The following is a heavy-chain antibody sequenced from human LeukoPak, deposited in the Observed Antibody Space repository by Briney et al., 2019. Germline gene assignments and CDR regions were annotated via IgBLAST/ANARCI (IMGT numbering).Heavy chain of an antibody. CDR1: GYTFTIYG. V-gene: IGHV1-18*01. CDR2: ISAYNGHT. J-gene: IGHJ6*03. D-gene: IGHD4/OR15-4a*01. Sequence: AASVKVSCKASGYTFTIYGISWVRQAPGQGLEWMGWISAYNGHTKYAQKVQGRVTMTTDTSTSTAYMELRSLRSDDTAVYYCARAPPGARNYYYYMDVWGKGTTVTISS. CDR3: ARAPPGARNYYYYMDV.